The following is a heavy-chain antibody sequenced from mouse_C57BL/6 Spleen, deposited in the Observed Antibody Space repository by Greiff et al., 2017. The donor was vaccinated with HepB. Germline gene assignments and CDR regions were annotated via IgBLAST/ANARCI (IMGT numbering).Heavy chain of an antibody. CDR2: IYPGSGST. CDR3: ARSYYYGSKGYFDY. Sequence: QVQLQQPGAELVKPGASVKMSCKASGYTFTSYWITWVKQRPGQGLEWIGDIYPGSGSTNYNEKFKSKATLTVDTSSSTAYMQLSSLTSEDTAVYYCARSYYYGSKGYFDYWGQGTTLTVS. D-gene: IGHD1-1*01. V-gene: IGHV1-55*01. CDR1: GYTFTSYW. J-gene: IGHJ2*01.